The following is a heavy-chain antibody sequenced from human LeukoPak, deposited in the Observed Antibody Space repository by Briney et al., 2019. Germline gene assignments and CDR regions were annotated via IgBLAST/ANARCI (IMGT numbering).Heavy chain of an antibody. Sequence: GGSLRLSRAASVFTFSDYYMSWIRQAPGKEVEWISYISSIGNTIYYAASVKGRFTISRDNAKKSLYLQMNRLRAEDTAVYYCARDRFWGQGTMVTVSS. CDR3: ARDRF. CDR1: VFTFSDYY. V-gene: IGHV3-11*04. J-gene: IGHJ3*01. CDR2: ISSIGNTI.